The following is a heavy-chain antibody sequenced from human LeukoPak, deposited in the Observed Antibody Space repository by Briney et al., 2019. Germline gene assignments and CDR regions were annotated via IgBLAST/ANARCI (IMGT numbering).Heavy chain of an antibody. D-gene: IGHD2-15*01. V-gene: IGHV3-73*01. CDR2: IKRKTNIYAT. CDR1: GFTFSGSA. Sequence: GGALRLSCAASGFTFSGSAMHWVRQASGKGLEWVGRIKRKTNIYATAYPASVKGRFTISRDESKNTAYLQMNSLETEDTAVYYCAVGYCSGGSCYQLDSWGQGTLVTVST. J-gene: IGHJ4*02. CDR3: AVGYCSGGSCYQLDS.